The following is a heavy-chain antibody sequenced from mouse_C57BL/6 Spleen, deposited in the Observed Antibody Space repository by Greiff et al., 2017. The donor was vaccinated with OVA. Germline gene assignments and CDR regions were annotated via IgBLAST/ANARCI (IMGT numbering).Heavy chain of an antibody. J-gene: IGHJ4*01. CDR2: IDPEDGDT. CDR1: GFNIKDYY. Sequence: VQLQQSGAELVRPGASVKLSCTASGFNIKDYYMHWVKQRPEQGLEWIGRIDPEDGDTEYAPKFQGKATMTADTSSNTAYLQLSSLTSEDTAVYYCTVYYGNSYARDYWGQGTSVTVSS. D-gene: IGHD2-1*01. CDR3: TVYYGNSYARDY. V-gene: IGHV14-1*01.